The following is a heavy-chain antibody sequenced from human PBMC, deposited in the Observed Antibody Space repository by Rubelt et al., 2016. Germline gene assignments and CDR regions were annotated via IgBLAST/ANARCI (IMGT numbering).Heavy chain of an antibody. V-gene: IGHV4-59*08. CDR2: IYYSGST. J-gene: IGHJ4*02. D-gene: IGHD2-15*01. CDR3: QRFRLCSGGSCETDN. CDR1: GGSITSYY. Sequence: QVQLQESGPGLVKPSETLSLTCSVSGGSITSYYWSWIRQPPGKGLEWIGNIYYSGSTNYNPSLKSRVTISVDTSKRKSSLKRNSVTAADTAVYYCQRFRLCSGGSCETDNWGQGTLVTVSS.